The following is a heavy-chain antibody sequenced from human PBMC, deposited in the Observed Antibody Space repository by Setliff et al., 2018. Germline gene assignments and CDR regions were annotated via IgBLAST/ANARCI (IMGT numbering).Heavy chain of an antibody. D-gene: IGHD1-1*01. J-gene: IGHJ4*02. CDR1: GDSISSGNW. V-gene: IGHV4-31*11. Sequence: SETLSLTCAVSGDSISSGNWWSWVRLHPGKGLEWIGYISYSGNTYYNPSFEGRLALSVDASMNQFSLRLSSVTAADSAVYYCARTGTYRYFDYWGQGALVTVSS. CDR2: ISYSGNT. CDR3: ARTGTYRYFDY.